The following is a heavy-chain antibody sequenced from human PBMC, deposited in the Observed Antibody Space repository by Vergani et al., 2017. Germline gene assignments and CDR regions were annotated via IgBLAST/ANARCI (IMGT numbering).Heavy chain of an antibody. Sequence: QVQLVQSGAEVKKPGASVKVSCKASGYTFTGYYIHWVRQAPGQGLEWMGWINPNSGGTNYAQKFQGRVTMTRDTSISTAYMELSGLRSDDTAVYYCARVLVRGVNVIDYWGQGTLVTVSS. D-gene: IGHD3-10*01. CDR3: ARVLVRGVNVIDY. J-gene: IGHJ4*02. CDR1: GYTFTGYY. CDR2: INPNSGGT. V-gene: IGHV1-2*02.